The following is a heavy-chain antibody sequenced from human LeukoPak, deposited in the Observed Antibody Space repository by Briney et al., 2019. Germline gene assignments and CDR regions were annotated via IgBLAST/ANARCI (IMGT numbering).Heavy chain of an antibody. CDR2: IGPNGAST. J-gene: IGHJ4*02. CDR3: VKDLTGTWSFDY. D-gene: IGHD3-9*01. CDR1: GFIFGNHF. Sequence: GGSLRLSCSTSGFIFGNHFMHWVRQAPGKGLEYVSSIGPNGASTLYADSVKDRFTISRDNSRNALYVQLTSLRLEDTALYYCVKDLTGTWSFDYWGQGTLVTVSS. V-gene: IGHV3-64*05.